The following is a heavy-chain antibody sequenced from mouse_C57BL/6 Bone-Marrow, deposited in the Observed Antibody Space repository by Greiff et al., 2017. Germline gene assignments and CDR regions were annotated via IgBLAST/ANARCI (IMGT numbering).Heavy chain of an antibody. V-gene: IGHV1-19*01. CDR2: INPYNGGT. J-gene: IGHJ3*01. Sequence: EVQLQQSGPVLVKPGASVKMSCKASGYTFTDYYMNWVKQSHGKSLEWIGVINPYNGGTSYNQKFKGKATLTVDKSSSTAYMELNSLTSEDPSVYYCARYENYSNPFAYWGQGTLVTVSA. D-gene: IGHD2-5*01. CDR1: GYTFTDYY. CDR3: ARYENYSNPFAY.